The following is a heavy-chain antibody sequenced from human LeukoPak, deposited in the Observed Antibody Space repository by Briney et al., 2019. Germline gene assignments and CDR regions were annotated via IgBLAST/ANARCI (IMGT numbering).Heavy chain of an antibody. CDR1: GGTFTSYA. CDR3: AGNYYDSSGSELYFDY. J-gene: IGHJ4*02. Sequence: GASVKVSCKASGGTFTSYAISWVRQAPGQGLGWRGRIIPIFGTANYAQKFQGRVTITTDKSTRTAYMELSSLRSEDTAVYYCAGNYYDSSGSELYFDYWGQGTLVTVSS. V-gene: IGHV1-69*05. CDR2: IIPIFGTA. D-gene: IGHD3-22*01.